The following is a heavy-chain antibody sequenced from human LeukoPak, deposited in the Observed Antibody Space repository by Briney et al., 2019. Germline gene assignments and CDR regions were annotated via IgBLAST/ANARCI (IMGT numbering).Heavy chain of an antibody. Sequence: SETLSLTCAVYGGSFSDYYWNWIRQPPGKGLEWIGEINHSGSTNYNPSLKSRVTISIDTSKNQFFLKLTSVTAADTAVYYCARRVDYWGQGTLVTVSS. CDR1: GGSFSDYY. CDR2: INHSGST. V-gene: IGHV4-34*01. CDR3: ARRVDY. J-gene: IGHJ4*02.